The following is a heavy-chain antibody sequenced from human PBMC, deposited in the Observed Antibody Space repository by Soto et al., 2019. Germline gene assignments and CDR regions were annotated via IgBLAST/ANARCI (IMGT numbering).Heavy chain of an antibody. D-gene: IGHD6-13*01. CDR2: IYDTEST. V-gene: IGHV4-61*01. CDR1: GDSVRSSTFY. Sequence: SETLSLTCTVSGDSVRSSTFYWSWIRQPPGKGLEWIGYIYDTESTNYNPSLKSRVTMTLDTSKSQFSLKLSSVTAADTAVYYCARYSGADSRSLAFYWGQGSLVIVSS. CDR3: ARYSGADSRSLAFY. J-gene: IGHJ4*02.